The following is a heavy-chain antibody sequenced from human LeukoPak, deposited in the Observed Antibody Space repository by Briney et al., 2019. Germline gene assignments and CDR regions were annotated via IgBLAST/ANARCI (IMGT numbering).Heavy chain of an antibody. J-gene: IGHJ4*02. V-gene: IGHV1-2*02. CDR3: AGQRRDYDILTGYYFDVGLDY. Sequence: ASVKVSCKASGYTFTGYYMHWVRQAPGQGLEWMGWINSNSGGTNYAQKFQGRVTMTRDTSISTAYMELSRLRSDDTAVYYCAGQRRDYDILTGYYFDVGLDYWGQGTLVTVSS. CDR1: GYTFTGYY. D-gene: IGHD3-9*01. CDR2: INSNSGGT.